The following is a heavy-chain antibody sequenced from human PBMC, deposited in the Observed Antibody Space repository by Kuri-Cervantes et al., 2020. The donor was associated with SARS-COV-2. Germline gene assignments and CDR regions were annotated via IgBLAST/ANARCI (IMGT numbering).Heavy chain of an antibody. CDR2: ILYNGNT. CDR1: RGSIDRSPYY. J-gene: IGHJ5*02. CDR3: ARNPIYTGWFDP. D-gene: IGHD5-24*01. Sequence: SETLSLTCTVSRGSIDRSPYYWGWIRQPPGKGLEWIGSILYNGNTHYKASLNSRVTSSVDTSKNQFSLRLTSVTAADTAVYYCARNPIYTGWFDPWGQGTLVTVSS. V-gene: IGHV4-39*07.